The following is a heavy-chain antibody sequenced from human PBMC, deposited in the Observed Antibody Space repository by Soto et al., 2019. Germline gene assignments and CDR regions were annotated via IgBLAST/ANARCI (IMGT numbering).Heavy chain of an antibody. J-gene: IGHJ4*02. CDR2: ISQSEGT. CDR1: GGSFSGDY. V-gene: IGHV4-34*01. D-gene: IGHD5-18*01. Sequence: ASETLSLTCSVYGGSFSGDYWSWIRQPPGKGLEWIGEISQSEGTHYNPSLKSRVTISLDTSNNQFSLKLTSVTAADTALYYCARGMDAAKTGYWGQGTLVTVSS. CDR3: ARGMDAAKTGY.